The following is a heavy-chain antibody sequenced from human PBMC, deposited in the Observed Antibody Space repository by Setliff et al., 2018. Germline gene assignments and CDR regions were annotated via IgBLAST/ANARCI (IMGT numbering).Heavy chain of an antibody. CDR2: ISPYNGDT. V-gene: IGHV1-18*01. D-gene: IGHD1-1*01. Sequence: GASVKVSCKASGYGFTSYGISWVRHAPGQGLEWMGWISPYNGDTSYTQKLQDRVTMPTDISTSTAFMELRSLTSDHTAIYYCARDTYNPNWYGDRNFEYWGQGTLVTVSS. CDR3: ARDTYNPNWYGDRNFEY. J-gene: IGHJ4*02. CDR1: GYGFTSYG.